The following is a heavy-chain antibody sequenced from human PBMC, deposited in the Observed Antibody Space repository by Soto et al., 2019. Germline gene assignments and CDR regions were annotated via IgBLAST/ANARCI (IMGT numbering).Heavy chain of an antibody. CDR1: GYSFAVYC. CDR3: ARQIYDSDTGPNFQYYFDS. J-gene: IGHJ4*02. V-gene: IGHV5-10-1*01. D-gene: IGHD3-22*01. Sequence: PGESLKISCNGSGYSFAVYCITLVLQKPGKGLEWMGRIDPSDSQTYYSPSFRGHVTISVTKSITTVFLQWSSLRASDTAMYYCARQIYDSDTGPNFQYYFDSWGQGTPVTVS. CDR2: IDPSDSQT.